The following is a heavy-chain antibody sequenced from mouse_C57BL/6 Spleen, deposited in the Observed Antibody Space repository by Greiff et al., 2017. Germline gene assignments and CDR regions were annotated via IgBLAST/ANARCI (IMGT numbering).Heavy chain of an antibody. CDR1: GYTFTEYT. V-gene: IGHV1-62-2*01. CDR2: FYPGSGSI. Sequence: VQLQESGAELVKPGASVKLSCKASGYTFTEYTIHWVKQRSGQGLEWIGWFYPGSGSIKYNEKFKDKATLTADKSSSTVYMELSRLTSEDSAVYFCARHEEGLYYGSSYGYFDVWGTGTTVTVSS. D-gene: IGHD1-1*01. CDR3: ARHEEGLYYGSSYGYFDV. J-gene: IGHJ1*03.